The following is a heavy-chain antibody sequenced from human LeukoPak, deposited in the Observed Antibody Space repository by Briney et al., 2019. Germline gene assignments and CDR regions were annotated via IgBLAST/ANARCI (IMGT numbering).Heavy chain of an antibody. D-gene: IGHD3-10*01. Sequence: GGSLRLSCAASGFTFSNAWMSWVRQAPGRGLDLVGRVKSKTNGGTTDYAAPVKGRFTISRDDSQNTLYLQMDSLNNEDTALYYCTTVSNYYGSGAQTTDIWGQGTMVTVSS. V-gene: IGHV3-15*01. CDR2: VKSKTNGGTT. J-gene: IGHJ3*02. CDR1: GFTFSNAW. CDR3: TTVSNYYGSGAQTTDI.